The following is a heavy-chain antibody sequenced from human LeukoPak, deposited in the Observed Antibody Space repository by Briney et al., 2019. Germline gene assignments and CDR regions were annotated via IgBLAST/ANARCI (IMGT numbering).Heavy chain of an antibody. CDR2: INHSGST. V-gene: IGHV4-34*01. J-gene: IGHJ3*02. Sequence: PSETLSLTCAVYGGSFSGYYWSWIRQPPGKGLEWIGEINHSGSTNYNPSLKSRVTISVDTSKNQFSLKLSSVTAADTAVYYCAGGAPLPGHDAFDIWGQGTMVTVSS. CDR3: AGGAPLPGHDAFDI. D-gene: IGHD3-16*01. CDR1: GGSFSGYY.